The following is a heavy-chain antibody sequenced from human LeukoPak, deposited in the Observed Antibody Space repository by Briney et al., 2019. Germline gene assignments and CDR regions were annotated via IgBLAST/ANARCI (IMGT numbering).Heavy chain of an antibody. CDR3: AKYYNSWSGYFDY. Sequence: GGSLRLSCAASGFTFSSYAMSWVRQAPGKGLEWVSAISGSGGSTYYADSVKGRFTISRDNSKNTLYLQMNSLRAEDTAVYFCAKYYNSWSGYFDYWGQGTLVTVSS. V-gene: IGHV3-23*01. J-gene: IGHJ4*02. CDR2: ISGSGGST. CDR1: GFTFSSYA. D-gene: IGHD3-3*01.